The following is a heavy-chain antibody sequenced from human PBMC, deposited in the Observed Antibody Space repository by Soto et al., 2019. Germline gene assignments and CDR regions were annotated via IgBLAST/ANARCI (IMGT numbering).Heavy chain of an antibody. V-gene: IGHV1-69*01. CDR2: IIPIFGTA. D-gene: IGHD5-12*01. Sequence: QVQLVQSGAEVKKPGSSVKVSCKASGGTFSSYAISWVRQAPGQGLEWMGGIIPIFGTANYAQKFQGRVTITADESTSTASMELSSLRSEDTAVYYCARGWAGYNYYYSGMDVWGQGTTVTVSS. J-gene: IGHJ6*02. CDR1: GGTFSSYA. CDR3: ARGWAGYNYYYSGMDV.